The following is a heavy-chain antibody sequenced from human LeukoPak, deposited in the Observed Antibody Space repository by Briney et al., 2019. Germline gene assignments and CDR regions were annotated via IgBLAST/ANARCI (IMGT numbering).Heavy chain of an antibody. V-gene: IGHV4-59*01. Sequence: SETLSLTCTVPGGSISTYHWSWTPQPPGKGLEWIGYIYYSGSTNYNPSLKSRVTISVDTSKNQFSLKLSSVTAADTAVYYCARAQKLWFGECYFDYWGQGTLVTVSS. CDR1: GGSISTYH. CDR2: IYYSGST. D-gene: IGHD3-10*01. J-gene: IGHJ4*02. CDR3: ARAQKLWFGECYFDY.